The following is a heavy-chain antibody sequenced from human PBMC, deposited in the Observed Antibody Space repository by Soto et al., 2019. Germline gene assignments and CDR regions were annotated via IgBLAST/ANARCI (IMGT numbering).Heavy chain of an antibody. D-gene: IGHD5-18*01. CDR1: GGSVSSGSYY. Sequence: QVQLQESGPGLVKPSETLSLTCTVSGGSVSSGSYYWSWIRQPPGKGLEWIGYVYYSGSTNYNPSLKSRVTISVDTSKNQFSLKLSSVTTADTAVYYCARISGYSYGLPPYFDYRGQGPLVTVSS. CDR2: VYYSGST. V-gene: IGHV4-61*01. CDR3: ARISGYSYGLPPYFDY. J-gene: IGHJ4*02.